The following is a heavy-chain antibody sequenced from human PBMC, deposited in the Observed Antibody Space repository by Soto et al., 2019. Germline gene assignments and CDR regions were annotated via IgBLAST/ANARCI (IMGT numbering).Heavy chain of an antibody. CDR3: ARDVTTHYYYYGMDV. D-gene: IGHD4-17*01. V-gene: IGHV3-21*01. CDR2: ISSSSSYI. Sequence: GGSLRLSCAASGFTFSSYSMNWVRQAPGKGLEWVSSISSSSSYIYYADSVKGRFTISRDNAKNSLYLQMNSLRAEDTAVYYCARDVTTHYYYYGMDVWGQGTTVTVSS. J-gene: IGHJ6*02. CDR1: GFTFSSYS.